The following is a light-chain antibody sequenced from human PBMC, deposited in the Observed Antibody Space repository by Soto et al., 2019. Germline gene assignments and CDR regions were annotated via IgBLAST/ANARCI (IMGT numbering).Light chain of an antibody. J-gene: IGKJ2*01. CDR2: AAS. CDR1: QGISSY. CDR3: QQLNSYPSYT. V-gene: IGKV1-9*01. Sequence: DIQLTQSPSFLSASVGDRVTITCRASQGISSYLAWYQQKPGKAPKLLIYAASTLQSGVPSRFDGSRSGTEFTLTISSLQPEDFATYYCQQLNSYPSYTFGQGTKLEIK.